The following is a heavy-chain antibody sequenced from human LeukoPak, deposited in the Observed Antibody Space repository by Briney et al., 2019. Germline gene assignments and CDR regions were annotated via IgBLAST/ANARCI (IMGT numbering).Heavy chain of an antibody. CDR1: GVSISSYY. V-gene: IGHV4-59*08. CDR3: ARHTTVAPPHYFDY. J-gene: IGHJ4*02. D-gene: IGHD4-23*01. Sequence: PSETLSLTCTVSGVSISSYYWSWIRQPPGKGLEWIGYVFYSGSTNYNPSLKSRVTMSLGTSKNQISLKLSSVTAADTAMYYCARHTTVAPPHYFDYWGQGTLVTVSS. CDR2: VFYSGST.